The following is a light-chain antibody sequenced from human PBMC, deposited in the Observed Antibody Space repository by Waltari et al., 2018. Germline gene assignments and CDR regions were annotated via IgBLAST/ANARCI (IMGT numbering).Light chain of an antibody. CDR1: SSDVGGYNI. CDR2: DVN. CDR3: SSYTSSSTLV. Sequence: QSALTQPASVSGSPGQSITISCTGPSSDVGGYNIVPWYQQHPDKAPKLMIYDVNNRPSGVSNRFSGSKSGNTASLTISGLQAEDEADYYCSSYTSSSTLVFGGGTKLTVL. J-gene: IGLJ3*02. V-gene: IGLV2-14*01.